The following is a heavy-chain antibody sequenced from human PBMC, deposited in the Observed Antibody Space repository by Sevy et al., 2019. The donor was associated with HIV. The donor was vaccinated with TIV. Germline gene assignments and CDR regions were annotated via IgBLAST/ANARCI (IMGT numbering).Heavy chain of an antibody. CDR3: ARGFDYDFWSGYYHYYYGMDV. Sequence: SETLSLTCTVSGGSISSYYWSWIRQPAGKGLEWIGRIYTSGRTNYNPSLRSRVTISVDTSKNQFSLKLSSVTAADTAVYYCARGFDYDFWSGYYHYYYGMDVWGQGTTVTVSS. V-gene: IGHV4-4*07. J-gene: IGHJ6*02. CDR2: IYTSGRT. D-gene: IGHD3-3*01. CDR1: GGSISSYY.